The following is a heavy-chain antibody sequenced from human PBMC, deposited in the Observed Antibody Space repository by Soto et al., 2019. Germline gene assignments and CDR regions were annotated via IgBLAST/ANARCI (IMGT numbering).Heavy chain of an antibody. CDR3: ARPRIPDIVVVPANNPPWFDP. CDR2: ISSSSSYI. J-gene: IGHJ5*02. Sequence: GGSLRLSCAASGFTFSSYSMNWVRQAPGKGLEWVSSISSSSSYIYYADSVKGRFTISRDNAKSSLYLQMNSLRAEDTAVYYCARPRIPDIVVVPANNPPWFDPWGQGTLVTVSS. CDR1: GFTFSSYS. V-gene: IGHV3-21*01. D-gene: IGHD2-2*01.